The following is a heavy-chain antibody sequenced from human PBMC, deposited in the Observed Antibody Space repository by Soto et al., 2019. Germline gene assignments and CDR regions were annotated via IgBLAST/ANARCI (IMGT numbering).Heavy chain of an antibody. CDR2: IYYSGST. Sequence: SETLSLTCTVSGGSISSYYWSWIRQPPGKGLEWIGYIYYSGSTNYNPSLKSRVTISVDTSKNQFSLKLSSVTAADTAVYYCARVVEYYYFSCGYAGYYYYGIDVWGQRTTVTVSS. J-gene: IGHJ6*02. CDR3: ARVVEYYYFSCGYAGYYYYGIDV. D-gene: IGHD3-22*01. V-gene: IGHV4-59*08. CDR1: GGSISSYY.